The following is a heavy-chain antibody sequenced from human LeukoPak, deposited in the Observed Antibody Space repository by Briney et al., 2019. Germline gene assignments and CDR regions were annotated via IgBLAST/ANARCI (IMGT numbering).Heavy chain of an antibody. CDR2: ISAYNGNT. D-gene: IGHD2-21*01. CDR3: ARGEGGGDYYYYGMDV. Sequence: ASVKVSCKASGYTFTSYGISWVRQAPGQRLEWMGWISAYNGNTNYAQKLQGRVTMTTDTSTSTAYMELRSLRSDDTAVYYCARGEGGGDYYYYGMDVWGQGTTVTVSS. J-gene: IGHJ6*02. CDR1: GYTFTSYG. V-gene: IGHV1-18*01.